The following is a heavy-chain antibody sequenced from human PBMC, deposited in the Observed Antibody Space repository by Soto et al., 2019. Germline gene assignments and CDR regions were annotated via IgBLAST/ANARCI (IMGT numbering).Heavy chain of an antibody. CDR3: ARSELSDYYYYYGVDV. CDR2: INPSGGST. Sequence: ASVKVSCKASGYTFTSYYMHWVRQAPGQGLEWMGIINPSGGSTSYAQKFQGRVTMTRDTSASTVYMELSSLRSEDTAVYYCARSELSDYYYYYGVDVWRQGTTVTVSS. CDR1: GYTFTSYY. J-gene: IGHJ6*02. D-gene: IGHD1-26*01. V-gene: IGHV1-46*01.